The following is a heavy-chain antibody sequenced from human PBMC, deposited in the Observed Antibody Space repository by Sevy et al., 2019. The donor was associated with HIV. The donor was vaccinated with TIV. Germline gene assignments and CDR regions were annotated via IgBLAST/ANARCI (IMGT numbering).Heavy chain of an antibody. CDR3: AKDRGPRYCSSTSCYAWGMDV. CDR1: GFTFSSYG. V-gene: IGHV3-30*02. J-gene: IGHJ6*02. D-gene: IGHD2-2*01. Sequence: GGSLRLACAASGFTFSSYGMHWVRQAPGKGLEWVAFLRYDGSNKYYADSVKGRFTISRDNSKNTLYLQMNSLRAEDTAVYYCAKDRGPRYCSSTSCYAWGMDVWGQGTTVTVSS. CDR2: LRYDGSNK.